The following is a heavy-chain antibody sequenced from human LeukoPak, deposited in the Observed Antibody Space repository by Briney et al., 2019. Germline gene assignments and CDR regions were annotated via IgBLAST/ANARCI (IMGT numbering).Heavy chain of an antibody. Sequence: GESLKISCKGSGYSFTKFWIGWVRQMPGKGLEWMGIIYPGDSDTRYSPSFQGQVTISADKSISTAYLQWSSLKASDTAMYYCARWGGGGSSSPNNWFDPWGQGTLVTVSS. J-gene: IGHJ5*02. CDR3: ARWGGGGSSSPNNWFDP. CDR2: IYPGDSDT. CDR1: GYSFTKFW. V-gene: IGHV5-51*01. D-gene: IGHD6-13*01.